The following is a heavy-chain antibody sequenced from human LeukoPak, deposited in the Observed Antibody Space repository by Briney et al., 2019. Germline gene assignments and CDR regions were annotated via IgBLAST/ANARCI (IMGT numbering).Heavy chain of an antibody. CDR3: ARRYYYDGHYYFDY. J-gene: IGHJ4*02. V-gene: IGHV3-7*05. D-gene: IGHD3-22*01. CDR1: GFTFSNYW. Sequence: AGGSPRLSCAASGFTFSNYWMSWVRQAAGKGLEWVATITQDGSGKYYVDSVKGRFTISRDNAKNSLYLQMNSLRAEDTAVYYCARRYYYDGHYYFDYWGEGTLVTVSS. CDR2: ITQDGSGK.